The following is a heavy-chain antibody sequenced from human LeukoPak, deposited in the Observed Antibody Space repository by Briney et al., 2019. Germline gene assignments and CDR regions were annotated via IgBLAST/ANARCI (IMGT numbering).Heavy chain of an antibody. CDR1: GFAFNSYA. Sequence: PGGPLRLSCAASGFAFNSYAMNWVRQAPGKGLEWVSIISADGGSAYYADSVKGRFTISRDTSKNTLFLQINSLRADDTAVYYCAKDHYYSGSGTFFAAFHIWGQGTMVTVSS. CDR2: ISADGGSA. J-gene: IGHJ3*02. CDR3: AKDHYYSGSGTFFAAFHI. D-gene: IGHD3-10*01. V-gene: IGHV3-23*01.